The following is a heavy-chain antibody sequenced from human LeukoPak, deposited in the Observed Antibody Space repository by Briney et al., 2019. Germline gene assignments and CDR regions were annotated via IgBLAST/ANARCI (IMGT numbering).Heavy chain of an antibody. Sequence: SVKLSCKASGGTLSRYAISWVRQAPGQGLEWMGGIIPIFGTANYAQKFQGRVTITADESTSTAYMELSSLRSEDTAVYYCARVGITIFGVVTVNWFDPWGQGTLVTVSS. J-gene: IGHJ5*02. D-gene: IGHD3-3*01. CDR2: IIPIFGTA. CDR1: GGTLSRYA. CDR3: ARVGITIFGVVTVNWFDP. V-gene: IGHV1-69*01.